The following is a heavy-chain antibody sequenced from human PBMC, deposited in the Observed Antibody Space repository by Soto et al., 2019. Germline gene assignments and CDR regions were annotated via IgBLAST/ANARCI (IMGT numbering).Heavy chain of an antibody. CDR1: GYSFSGYW. D-gene: IGHD5-18*01. J-gene: IGHJ4*02. CDR3: VRAGRARYGGYFDY. Sequence: GESLKISCQGSGYSFSGYWVAWVRQLPGNGLEWMGIIYPGDSDTRYSPSFEGQVTISADKSISTAYLHWNSLRASDTAIYYCVRAGRARYGGYFDYWGQGTLVTVSS. CDR2: IYPGDSDT. V-gene: IGHV5-51*01.